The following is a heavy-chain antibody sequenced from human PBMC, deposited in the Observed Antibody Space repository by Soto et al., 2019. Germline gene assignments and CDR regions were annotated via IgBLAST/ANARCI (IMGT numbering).Heavy chain of an antibody. CDR3: ARLHSHGTFGMDV. CDR1: GGSFTYT. J-gene: IGHJ6*02. V-gene: IGHV1-69*13. Sequence: ASVKVSCKASGGSFTYTLSWVRQAPGQGLEWMGGIIPIFGTTNYAQKFQGRVTITAAESTKTAYMELSNLRSDDTAVYYCARLHSHGTFGMDVWGQGTTVTVSS. CDR2: IIPIFGTT. D-gene: IGHD5-18*01.